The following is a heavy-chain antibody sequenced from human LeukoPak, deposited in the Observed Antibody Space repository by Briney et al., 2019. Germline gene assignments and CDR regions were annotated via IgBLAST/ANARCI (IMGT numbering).Heavy chain of an antibody. CDR1: GYTFTCYY. CDR3: ARGGSSSWYSSGSY. D-gene: IGHD6-13*01. V-gene: IGHV1-2*02. Sequence: ASVKVSCKASGYTFTCYYMHWVRQAPGQGLEWMGWINPNSGGTNYAQKFQGRVTMTRDTSISTAYMELSRLRSDDTAVYYCARGGSSSWYSSGSYWGQGTLVTVSS. CDR2: INPNSGGT. J-gene: IGHJ4*02.